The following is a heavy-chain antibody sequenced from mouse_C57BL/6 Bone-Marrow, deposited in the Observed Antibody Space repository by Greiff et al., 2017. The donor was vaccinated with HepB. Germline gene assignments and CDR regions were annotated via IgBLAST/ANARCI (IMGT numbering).Heavy chain of an antibody. D-gene: IGHD2-4*01. J-gene: IGHJ3*01. CDR2: IYPGDGDT. CDR3: APELKTYDYDEGFAY. Sequence: QVQLKESGPELVKPGASVKISCKASGYAFSSSWMNWVKQRPGKGLEWIGRIYPGDGDTNYNGKFKGKATLTADKSSSTAYMQLSSLTSEDSAVYFCAPELKTYDYDEGFAYWGQGTLVTVSA. V-gene: IGHV1-82*01. CDR1: GYAFSSSW.